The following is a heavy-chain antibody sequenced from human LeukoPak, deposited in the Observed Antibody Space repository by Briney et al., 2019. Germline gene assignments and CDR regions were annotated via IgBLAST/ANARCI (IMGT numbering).Heavy chain of an antibody. J-gene: IGHJ4*02. D-gene: IGHD3-10*01. CDR2: IRSKANSYAK. CDR1: GFTFSGSA. Sequence: GGSLRFSCAASGFTFSGSAMHWVGQASGKGLEWVGRIRSKANSYAKAYAASVKGRFTISRDDSKNTAYLQMNSLKTEDTAVYYCTSPHGGGDYWGQGTLVTVSS. V-gene: IGHV3-73*01. CDR3: TSPHGGGDY.